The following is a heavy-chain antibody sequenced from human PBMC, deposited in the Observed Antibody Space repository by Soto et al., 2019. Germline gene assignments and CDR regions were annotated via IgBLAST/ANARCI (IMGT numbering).Heavy chain of an antibody. CDR2: IDNAGTDS. Sequence: VQLVESGGGLVQPGGSLRLSCAASGFTLSGRSMHWVRQAPGKGLVWVSGIDNAGTDSTYADSVKGRFTSSRDNAKNMLYLQMYSLRVEDTAVYYCARGWFGPDVWGKGTTVTVSS. D-gene: IGHD3-10*01. CDR3: ARGWFGPDV. J-gene: IGHJ6*04. CDR1: GFTLSGRS. V-gene: IGHV3-74*01.